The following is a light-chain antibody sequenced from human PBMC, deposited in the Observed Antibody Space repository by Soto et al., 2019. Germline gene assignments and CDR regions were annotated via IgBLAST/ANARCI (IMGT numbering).Light chain of an antibody. CDR2: GAS. CDR1: QSVSSSY. Sequence: EIVLTQSPGTLSLSPGERATLSCRPSQSVSSSYLAWYQLKPGQAPRLLIYGASSRATGTPDRFSGSGSGTDFTLTISRLEPEDFAVYYCQQYGNSRAFGQGTKV. CDR3: QQYGNSRA. V-gene: IGKV3-20*01. J-gene: IGKJ1*01.